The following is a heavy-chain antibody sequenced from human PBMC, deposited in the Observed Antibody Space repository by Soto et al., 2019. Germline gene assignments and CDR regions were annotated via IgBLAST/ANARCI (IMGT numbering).Heavy chain of an antibody. Sequence: GGSLRLSCDASGFTFSSYSMNWVRQAPGKGLEWVSYISSSSSTIYYADSVKGRFTISRDNAKNSLYLQMNSLRAEDTAVYYCAREGVVLMVYAKPIDYWGQGTLVTVSS. D-gene: IGHD2-8*01. CDR1: GFTFSSYS. V-gene: IGHV3-48*01. CDR3: AREGVVLMVYAKPIDY. J-gene: IGHJ4*02. CDR2: ISSSSSTI.